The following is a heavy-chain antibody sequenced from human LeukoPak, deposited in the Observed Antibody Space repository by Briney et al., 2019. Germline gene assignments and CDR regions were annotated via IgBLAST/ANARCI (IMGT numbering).Heavy chain of an antibody. Sequence: SETLSLTCAVYGGSFSGYYWSWIRQPPGKGLEWIGEINHSGSTNYNPSLKSRVTISVDTSKNQFSLKLSSVTAADTAAYYCARGGHFLRXRQRFDYWGRGTLVTVSS. CDR1: GGSFSGYY. V-gene: IGHV4-34*01. CDR3: ARGGHFLRXRQRFDY. J-gene: IGHJ4*02. CDR2: INHSGST.